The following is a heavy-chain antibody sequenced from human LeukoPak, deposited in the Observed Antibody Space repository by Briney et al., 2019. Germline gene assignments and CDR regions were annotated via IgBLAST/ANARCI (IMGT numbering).Heavy chain of an antibody. V-gene: IGHV4-61*02. J-gene: IGHJ5*02. Sequence: TPSQNLSLTCTVSGGSISSGSYYWSWIRQPPGKGLEWIGRIYTSGSTNYNPSLKSRVTISVDTSKNQFSLKLSSVTAADTAVYYCAILRAIAAASFGFDPWGQGTLVTVSS. CDR3: AILRAIAAASFGFDP. CDR2: IYTSGST. CDR1: GGSISSGSYY. D-gene: IGHD6-13*01.